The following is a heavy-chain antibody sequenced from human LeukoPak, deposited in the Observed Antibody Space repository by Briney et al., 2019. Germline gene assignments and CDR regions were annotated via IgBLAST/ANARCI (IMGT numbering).Heavy chain of an antibody. Sequence: PGGSLRLSCAASGFTFSSYGMHWVRQAPGKGLEWVAVISYDGSNKYYADSVKGRFTISRDNSKNTLYLQMNSLRAEDTAVYYCASLWFGGADYWGQGTLVTVSS. J-gene: IGHJ4*02. D-gene: IGHD3-10*01. V-gene: IGHV3-30*03. CDR1: GFTFSSYG. CDR2: ISYDGSNK. CDR3: ASLWFGGADY.